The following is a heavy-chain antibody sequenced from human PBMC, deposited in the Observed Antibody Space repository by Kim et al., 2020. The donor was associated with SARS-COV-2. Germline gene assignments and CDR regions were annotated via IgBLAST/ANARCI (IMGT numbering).Heavy chain of an antibody. CDR2: LNQDGSGK. J-gene: IGHJ3*01. D-gene: IGHD3-16*01. Sequence: GGSLRLSCAASRFTFNSYWMAWVRQAPGKGLEWVANLNQDGSGKFYVDSVKGRFTISRDNAKNSLYLQMNSLRAEDTAVYYCATAVWRSVDVLGQGTRVT. V-gene: IGHV3-7*01. CDR3: ATAVWRSVDV. CDR1: RFTFNSYW.